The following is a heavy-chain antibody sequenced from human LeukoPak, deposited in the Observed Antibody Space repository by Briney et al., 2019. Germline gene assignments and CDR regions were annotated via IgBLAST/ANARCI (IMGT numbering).Heavy chain of an antibody. CDR2: IYYSGGS. CDR1: GGSISGYY. CDR3: ARALTYSSSSVSAFDI. D-gene: IGHD6-13*01. Sequence: SETLSLTCSVSGGSISGYYWSWIRQPPGKRLEWIGYIYYSGGSYDSPSLKSRVTISRDTSNNQVSLKLTSVTAADTAVYYCARALTYSSSSVSAFDIWGQGTMVTVSS. V-gene: IGHV4-59*01. J-gene: IGHJ3*02.